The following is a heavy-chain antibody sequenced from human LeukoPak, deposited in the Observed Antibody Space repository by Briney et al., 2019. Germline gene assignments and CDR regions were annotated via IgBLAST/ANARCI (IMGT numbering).Heavy chain of an antibody. V-gene: IGHV1-46*01. CDR2: INPSGGST. CDR3: ARDYIYDILTREWGVMDV. J-gene: IGHJ6*04. Sequence: ASVKVSCKASGYTFTSYYMHWVRQAPGQGLEWMGIINPSGGSTSYVQKFQGRVTMTRDMSTSTVYMELSSLRSEDTAVYYCARDYIYDILTREWGVMDVWGKGTTVTVSS. D-gene: IGHD3-9*01. CDR1: GYTFTSYY.